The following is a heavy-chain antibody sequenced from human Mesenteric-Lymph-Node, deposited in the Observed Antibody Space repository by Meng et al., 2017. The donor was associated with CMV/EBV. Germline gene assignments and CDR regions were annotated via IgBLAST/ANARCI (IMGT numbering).Heavy chain of an antibody. D-gene: IGHD3-10*01. CDR2: IYYSGST. CDR1: GGSISSSSYY. V-gene: IGHV4-39*07. Sequence: GSLTLSCTVSGGSISSSSYYWGWIRQPPGKGLEWIGSIYYSGSTYYNPSIKSRVTISVDTSKKQFSLKLSSVTAADTAVYYCASLITMVRGVITHLSWNAEESWFDPWGQGALVTVSS. CDR3: ASLITMVRGVITHLSWNAEESWFDP. J-gene: IGHJ5*02.